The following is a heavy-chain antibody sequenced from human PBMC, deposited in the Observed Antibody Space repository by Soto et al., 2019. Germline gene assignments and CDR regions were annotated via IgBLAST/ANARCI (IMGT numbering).Heavy chain of an antibody. CDR2: ISAYNGNT. CDR3: ARDGRRWLQLVAFDI. CDR1: GYTFTSYG. V-gene: IGHV1-18*01. J-gene: IGHJ3*02. D-gene: IGHD5-12*01. Sequence: ASVKVSCKASGYTFTSYGISWVRQAPGQGLEWTGWISAYNGNTNYAQKLQGRVTMTTDTSTSTAYMELRSLRSDDTAVYYCARDGRRWLQLVAFDIWGQGTMVTVSS.